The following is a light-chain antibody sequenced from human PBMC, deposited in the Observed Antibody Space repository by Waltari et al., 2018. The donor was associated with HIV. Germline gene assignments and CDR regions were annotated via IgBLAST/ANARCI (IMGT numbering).Light chain of an antibody. CDR1: TSNIGAGFA. CDR2: VDT. CDR3: QSYDSSLSGLWV. Sequence: SVLTQPPSVSGAPGQWVSISCTGNTSNIGAGFALHWYRHSPGTAPKLVIYVDTIRPSGVPDRFSGSRSGNSVTLDITGLRAEDEGDYFCQSYDSSLSGLWVFGAGTRLTVL. J-gene: IGLJ3*02. V-gene: IGLV1-40*01.